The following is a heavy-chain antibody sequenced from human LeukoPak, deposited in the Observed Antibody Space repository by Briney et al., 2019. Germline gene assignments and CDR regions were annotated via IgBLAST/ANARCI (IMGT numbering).Heavy chain of an antibody. Sequence: ASVKVSCKASGYTFTSYDINWVRQATGQGLKWMGWMNPNSGNTGYAQKFQGRVTMTRNTSISTAYMELSSLRSEDTAVYYCARENRYGSGLPYYYYGMDVWGQGTTVTVSS. CDR1: GYTFTSYD. J-gene: IGHJ6*02. CDR3: ARENRYGSGLPYYYYGMDV. CDR2: MNPNSGNT. D-gene: IGHD3-10*01. V-gene: IGHV1-8*01.